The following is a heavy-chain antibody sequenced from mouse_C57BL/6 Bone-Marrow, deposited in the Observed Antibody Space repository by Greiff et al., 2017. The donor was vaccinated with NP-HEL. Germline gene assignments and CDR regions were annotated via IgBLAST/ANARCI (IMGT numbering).Heavy chain of an antibody. J-gene: IGHJ3*01. Sequence: EVQLQESGPGLVKPSQSLSLTCSVTGYSITSGYYWNWIRQFPGNKLEWMGYISYDGSNNYNPSLKNRISITRDTSKNQFFLKLNSVTTEDTATYYCATDLLSFAYWGQGTLVTVSA. V-gene: IGHV3-6*01. D-gene: IGHD2-1*01. CDR2: ISYDGSN. CDR3: ATDLLSFAY. CDR1: GYSITSGYY.